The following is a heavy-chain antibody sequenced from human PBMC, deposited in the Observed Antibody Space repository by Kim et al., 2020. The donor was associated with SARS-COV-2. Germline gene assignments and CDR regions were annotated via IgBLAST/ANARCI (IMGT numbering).Heavy chain of an antibody. CDR1: GFTFSSHA. CDR2: ISGDDKNT. D-gene: IGHD5-12*01. Sequence: GGSLRLSCAASGFTFSSHAMSWVRQAPGKGLEWVSGISGDDKNTYYADSVKGRFTISREISKNTVYLQMTNLRAEDTAVYYCAKDPILGYNNPYYYFGS. J-gene: IGHJ4*01. V-gene: IGHV3-23*01. CDR3: AKDPILGYNNPYYYFGS.